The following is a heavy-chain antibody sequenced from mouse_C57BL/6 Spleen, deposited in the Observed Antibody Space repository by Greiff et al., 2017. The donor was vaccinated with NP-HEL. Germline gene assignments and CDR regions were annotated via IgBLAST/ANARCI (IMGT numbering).Heavy chain of an antibody. CDR2: IYPRSGNT. CDR3: ARGVVATNFDY. J-gene: IGHJ2*01. D-gene: IGHD1-1*01. V-gene: IGHV1-81*01. CDR1: GYTFTSYG. Sequence: VQLVESGPELARPGASVKLSCKASGYTFTSYGISWVKQRTGQGLEWIGEIYPRSGNTYYNEKFKGKATLTADKSSSTAYMELRSLTSEDSAVYFCARGVVATNFDYWGQGTTLTVSS.